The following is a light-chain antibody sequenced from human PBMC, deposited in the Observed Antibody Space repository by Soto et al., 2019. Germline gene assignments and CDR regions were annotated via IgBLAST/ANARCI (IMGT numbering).Light chain of an antibody. CDR2: EVS. CDR1: SNDVGGYNY. CDR3: NSYTSSSTWV. J-gene: IGLJ3*02. Sequence: QSVLTQPAPVSGSPGQSITISCTGTSNDVGGYNYVSWYQQHPGKAPKLMIYEVSNRPSGVSNRFSGSKSGNTASLTISGLQAEDEADYYCNSYTSSSTWVFGGGTKLTVL. V-gene: IGLV2-14*01.